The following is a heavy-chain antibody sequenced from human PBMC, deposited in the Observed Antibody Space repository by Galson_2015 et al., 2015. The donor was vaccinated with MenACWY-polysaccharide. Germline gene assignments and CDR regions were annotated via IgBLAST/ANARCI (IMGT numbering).Heavy chain of an antibody. CDR2: IDSKRSST. Sequence: SVKVSCKASGYIFTGFYIHWVREAPGKGLEWVWWIDSKRSSTNYAQSFKGRFTMTRDTSMNSLYLELSSLRADDTAVYYCARIPTMGAAAFDYWGQGTLVTVSS. CDR3: ARIPTMGAAAFDY. D-gene: IGHD2-15*01. V-gene: IGHV1-2*02. CDR1: GYIFTGFY. J-gene: IGHJ4*02.